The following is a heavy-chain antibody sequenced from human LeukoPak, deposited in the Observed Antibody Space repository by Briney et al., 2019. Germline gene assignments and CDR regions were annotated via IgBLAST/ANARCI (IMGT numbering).Heavy chain of an antibody. CDR3: ASGQNWFDP. CDR2: IYYSGST. J-gene: IGHJ5*02. CDR1: GGSISSSSYY. Sequence: SETLSLTCTVSGGSISSSSYYWSWIRQPPGKGLEWIGYIYYSGSTNYNPSLKSRVTISVDTSKNQFSLKLSSVTAADTAVYYCASGQNWFDPWGQGTLVTVSS. V-gene: IGHV4-61*01.